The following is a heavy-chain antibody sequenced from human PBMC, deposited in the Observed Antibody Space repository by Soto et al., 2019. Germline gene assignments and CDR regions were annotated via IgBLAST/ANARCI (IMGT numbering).Heavy chain of an antibody. J-gene: IGHJ6*02. CDR2: ISYTGRT. V-gene: IGHV4-61*03. D-gene: IGHD7-27*01. CDR3: AREWGLLPYYVMNV. Sequence: SETLSLTCIVSGDSVTSGSYYWTWLRQPPGKGLEWIGYISYTGRTKYNPSLQSRVTISVDTSKNDFSLNLSSVTAADTAVYFCAREWGLLPYYVMNVWGHGTAVTSP. CDR1: GDSVTSGSYY.